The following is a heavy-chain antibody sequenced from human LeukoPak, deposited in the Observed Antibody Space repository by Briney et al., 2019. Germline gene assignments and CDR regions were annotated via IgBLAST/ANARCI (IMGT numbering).Heavy chain of an antibody. CDR2: IYSDESLI. Sequence: GESLKISCTTSGYSFSKYWIGWVRQTPGKGLEWMGFIYSDESLIRYSPSFEGQVTISADKSISTAYLQWSSLKASDTAMYYCARRGDCSSTSCYDFDYWGQGTLVTVSS. J-gene: IGHJ4*02. CDR3: ARRGDCSSTSCYDFDY. V-gene: IGHV5-51*01. D-gene: IGHD2-2*01. CDR1: GYSFSKYW.